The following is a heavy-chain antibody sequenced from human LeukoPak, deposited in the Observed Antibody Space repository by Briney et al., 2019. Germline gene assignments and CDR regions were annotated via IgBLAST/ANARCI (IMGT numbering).Heavy chain of an antibody. CDR2: IYYSGST. J-gene: IGHJ4*02. D-gene: IGHD5/OR15-5a*01. V-gene: IGHV4-39*07. CDR3: ARGRRSSY. Sequence: SETLSLTCTVSGGSISSSSYYWGWIRQPPGKGLEWIGSIYYSGSTYYNPSLKSRVTISVDTSKNQFSLKLSSVTAADTAVYYCARGRRSSYWGQGTLVTVSS. CDR1: GGSISSSSYY.